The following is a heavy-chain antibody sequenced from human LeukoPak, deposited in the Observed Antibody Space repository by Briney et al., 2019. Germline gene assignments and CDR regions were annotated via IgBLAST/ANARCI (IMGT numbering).Heavy chain of an antibody. J-gene: IGHJ4*02. CDR1: GYTFTSYG. D-gene: IGHD3-10*01. Sequence: GASVKVSCKASGYTFTSYGISWVRQAPGQGLEWMGWISAYNGNTNYAQKLQGRVTITADKSTSTAYMELSSLRSEDTAVYYCARDRDYYGSGSYLLWGQGTLVTVSS. CDR2: ISAYNGNT. CDR3: ARDRDYYGSGSYLL. V-gene: IGHV1-18*01.